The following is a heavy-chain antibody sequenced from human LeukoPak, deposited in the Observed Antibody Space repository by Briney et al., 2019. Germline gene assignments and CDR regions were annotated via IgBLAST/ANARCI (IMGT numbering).Heavy chain of an antibody. CDR1: GDSVSSNGAA. Sequence: SQTLSLTCDISGDSVSSNGAAWNWIRQSPSRGLEWLGRTYYRSKWYNDYAVSVKSRMTINADTSKNQFSLHLNSVTPEDTAVYYCAKGRWALFDYWGQGTLVTVSS. D-gene: IGHD3-10*01. V-gene: IGHV6-1*01. CDR3: AKGRWALFDY. J-gene: IGHJ4*02. CDR2: TYYRSKWYN.